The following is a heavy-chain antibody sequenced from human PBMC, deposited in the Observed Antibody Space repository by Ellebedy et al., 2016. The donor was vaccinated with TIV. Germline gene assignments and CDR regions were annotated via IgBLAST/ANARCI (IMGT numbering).Heavy chain of an antibody. CDR2: ISYDGSHK. Sequence: GESLKISCAASGFTFSSYAMHWVRQAPGKGLEWVAVISYDGSHKYYADSVKGRFTISRDNSKNTLYVQMNSLRAGDTAVYYCARSPQHFYYFDYWGQGTLVTVSS. D-gene: IGHD3-3*02. CDR1: GFTFSSYA. J-gene: IGHJ4*02. CDR3: ARSPQHFYYFDY. V-gene: IGHV3-30-3*01.